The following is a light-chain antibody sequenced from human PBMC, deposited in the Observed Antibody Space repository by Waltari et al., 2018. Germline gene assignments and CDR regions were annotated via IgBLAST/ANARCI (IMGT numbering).Light chain of an antibody. J-gene: IGKJ4*02. CDR1: HSVGIN. CDR2: RSS. Sequence: EIVLTQSPATLSVSPGDRATLSCRASHSVGINLSWYHHSPRRAPSLRVYRSSTRASDIPAMFSASGSGTDFTLSISTLQSEDSAVFYCQQYNDWPRTFGEGTKVEIK. CDR3: QQYNDWPRT. V-gene: IGKV3D-15*01.